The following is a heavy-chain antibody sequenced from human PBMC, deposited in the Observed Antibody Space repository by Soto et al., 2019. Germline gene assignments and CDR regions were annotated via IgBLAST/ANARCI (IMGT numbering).Heavy chain of an antibody. D-gene: IGHD1-26*01. V-gene: IGHV3-33*01. J-gene: IGHJ4*02. Sequence: QVQLVESGGGVVQPGRSLRLSCAASGFAFSSYGMHWVRQAPGKGLEWVAVIWYDGSNKFYADSVKGRFTISRDNSKNPLYLQIDNLRAEDTAVYYCARDPRPSSGSYYPDYWGQGTLVTVSS. CDR2: IWYDGSNK. CDR3: ARDPRPSSGSYYPDY. CDR1: GFAFSSYG.